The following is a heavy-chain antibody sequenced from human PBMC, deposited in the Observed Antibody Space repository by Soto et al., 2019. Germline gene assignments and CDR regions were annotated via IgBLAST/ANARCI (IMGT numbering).Heavy chain of an antibody. V-gene: IGHV1-46*01. CDR2: INPSGGAT. CDR3: ARSHCSGGSCYLGAFDI. Sequence: ASVKVSCKASGHTFINFFIHWVRQAPGQGLEWVGIINPSGGATTYPQKFQGRVTMTRDTSTSTVYMDVSSLRFDGTAVYYCARSHCSGGSCYLGAFDIWGQGTMVTVS. CDR1: GHTFINFF. J-gene: IGHJ3*02. D-gene: IGHD2-15*01.